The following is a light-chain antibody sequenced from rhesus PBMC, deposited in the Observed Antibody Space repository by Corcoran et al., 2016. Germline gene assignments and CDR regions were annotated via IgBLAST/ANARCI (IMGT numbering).Light chain of an antibody. CDR1: QSVSSY. CDR3: QKYSSSPYS. Sequence: QVILTQSPATLSLSPGERATLSCRASQSVSSYLAWYQQKPGQAPRLLLYGASSRATGIPDRFSGMGSGTELTLTISSLEPEDVAVYYCQKYSSSPYSFGQGTKVEIK. J-gene: IGKJ2*01. CDR2: GAS. V-gene: IGKV3-53*01.